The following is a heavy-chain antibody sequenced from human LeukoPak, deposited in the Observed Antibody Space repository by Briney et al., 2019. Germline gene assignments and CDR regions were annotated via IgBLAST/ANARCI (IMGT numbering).Heavy chain of an antibody. V-gene: IGHV1-8*01. J-gene: IGHJ3*02. CDR3: ARGVYYYDSSGYYYDAFDI. Sequence: GASVKVSCKASGYTFTSYDINWVRQATGQGLEWMGWMNPNSGNTGYAQKFQGRVTMTRNTSISTAYMELSSLRSEDTAVYYCARGVYYYDSSGYYYDAFDIWGQGTMVTVSS. CDR1: GYTFTSYD. CDR2: MNPNSGNT. D-gene: IGHD3-22*01.